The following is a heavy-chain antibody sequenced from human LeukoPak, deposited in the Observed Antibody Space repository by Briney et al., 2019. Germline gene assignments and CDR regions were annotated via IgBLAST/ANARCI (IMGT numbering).Heavy chain of an antibody. CDR3: AKDDTMIVVVPFDI. V-gene: IGHV3-23*03. J-gene: IGHJ3*02. CDR2: IYSGGDT. Sequence: GGSLRLSCAASGFTFSSYAMSWVRQAPGKGLQWVSVIYSGGDTYYADSVKGRFTISRDTSKNTLYLQMNSLRAEDTAVYYCAKDDTMIVVVPFDIWGQGTMVTVSS. CDR1: GFTFSSYA. D-gene: IGHD3-22*01.